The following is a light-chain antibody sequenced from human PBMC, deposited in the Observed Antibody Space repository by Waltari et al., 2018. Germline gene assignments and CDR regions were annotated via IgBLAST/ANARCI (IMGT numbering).Light chain of an antibody. CDR2: WAS. J-gene: IGKJ1*01. Sequence: DIVMTQSPDSLAVSLGERATINCKSSQSLLYSSNNKNYLAWHQQKPGQPPKLLIYWASTRESGVPDRFSGSGSGTDFTLTISSLQAEDVAVYYCQQYYDTPWTFGQGTKVEIK. CDR1: QSLLYSSNNKNY. CDR3: QQYYDTPWT. V-gene: IGKV4-1*01.